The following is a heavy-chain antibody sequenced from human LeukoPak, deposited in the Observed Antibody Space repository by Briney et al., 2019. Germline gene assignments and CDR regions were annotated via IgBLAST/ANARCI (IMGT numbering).Heavy chain of an antibody. D-gene: IGHD3-9*01. V-gene: IGHV3-48*03. CDR2: ISSSGSTI. J-gene: IGHJ4*02. Sequence: GGSLRLSCAASGFTFSSYEMNWVRQAPGKGLEWDSYISSSGSTIYYADSVKGRFTISRDNAKNSLYLQMNSLRAEDTAVYYCARDSHYDILTGYYTLDYWGQGTLVTVSS. CDR3: ARDSHYDILTGYYTLDY. CDR1: GFTFSSYE.